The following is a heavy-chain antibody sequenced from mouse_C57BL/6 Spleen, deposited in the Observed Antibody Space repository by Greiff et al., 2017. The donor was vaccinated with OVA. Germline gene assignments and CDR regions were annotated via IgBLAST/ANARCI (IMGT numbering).Heavy chain of an antibody. CDR2: IFPGSGST. D-gene: IGHD2-4*01. Sequence: VKLQESGPELVKPGASVKISCKASGYTFTDYYINWVKQRPGQGLEWIGWIFPGSGSTYYNEKFKGKATLTVDKSSSTAYMLLSSLTSEDSAVYFCARSYYDYDPYYAMDYWGQGTSVTVSS. CDR3: ARSYYDYDPYYAMDY. J-gene: IGHJ4*01. V-gene: IGHV1-75*01. CDR1: GYTFTDYY.